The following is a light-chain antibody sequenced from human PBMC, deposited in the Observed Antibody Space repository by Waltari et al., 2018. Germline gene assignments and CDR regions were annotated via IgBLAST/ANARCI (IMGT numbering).Light chain of an antibody. CDR3: TSYTSNTAVL. CDR2: DVA. J-gene: IGLJ2*01. Sequence: QSALTQPASVSGSPGQSITISCTGTSSDVGGYNTVSWYQQHPGKAPKLIIYDVAVRPSGVSYRFSGSKSGNTASLTVSGLQADDEADYYCTSYTSNTAVLFGGGTKLTVL. V-gene: IGLV2-14*03. CDR1: SSDVGGYNT.